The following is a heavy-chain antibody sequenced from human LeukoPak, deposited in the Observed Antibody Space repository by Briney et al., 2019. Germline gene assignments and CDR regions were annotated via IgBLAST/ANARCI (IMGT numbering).Heavy chain of an antibody. CDR2: IYSGGST. Sequence: RGSLRPSCAASGFTVSSNYMSWVRQAPGKGLEWVSVIYSGGSTYYADSVKGRFTISRDNSKNTLYLQMNSLRAEDTAVYYCESVFYDILTGYYPRENDAFDIWGQGTMVSVSS. V-gene: IGHV3-53*01. J-gene: IGHJ3*02. CDR3: ESVFYDILTGYYPRENDAFDI. CDR1: GFTVSSNY. D-gene: IGHD3-9*01.